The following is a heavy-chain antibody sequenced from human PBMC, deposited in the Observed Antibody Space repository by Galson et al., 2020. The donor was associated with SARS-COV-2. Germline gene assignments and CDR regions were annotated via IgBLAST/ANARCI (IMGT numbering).Heavy chain of an antibody. CDR2: ISVNNGNT. D-gene: IGHD6-25*01. J-gene: IGHJ3*02. CDR3: ARGCPAAFDI. V-gene: IGHV1-18*04. Sequence: ASVKVSCTASGYTFTTYGINWVRTAPGQGLEWMGWISVNNGNTNYAQSFQGRVTLTTDTSTSTAYMELRSLKSDDTAVYYCARGCPAAFDIWGQGTMVTVSS. CDR1: GYTFTTYG.